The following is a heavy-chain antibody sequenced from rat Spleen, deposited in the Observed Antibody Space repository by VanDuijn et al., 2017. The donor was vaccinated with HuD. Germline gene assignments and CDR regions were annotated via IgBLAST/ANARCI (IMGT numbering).Heavy chain of an antibody. V-gene: IGHV4-2*01. CDR1: GFNFNDYW. CDR2: INKDSRTI. D-gene: IGHD1-4*01. J-gene: IGHJ2*01. CDR3: ASEDAGVNY. Sequence: EVKLVESGGGLVQPGRSLKLSCAASGFNFNDYWMGWVRQAPGKGLEWIGEINKDSRTIKYTPSLKDKFTISRDNAQNTLYLQMSKLGSEDTASYYCASEDAGVNYWGQGVMVTVSS.